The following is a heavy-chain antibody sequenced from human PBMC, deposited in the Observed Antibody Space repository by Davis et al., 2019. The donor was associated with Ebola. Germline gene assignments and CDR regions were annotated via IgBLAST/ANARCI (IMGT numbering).Heavy chain of an antibody. CDR1: GGSISSYY. Sequence: PGGSLRLSCTVSGGSISSYYWSWIRQPAGKGLEWIGRIYTSGSTNYNPSLKSRVTMSVDTSKNQFSLKLSSVTAADTAVYYCARHDQLDSWGQGTLVTVSS. J-gene: IGHJ4*02. CDR2: IYTSGST. D-gene: IGHD2-2*01. CDR3: ARHDQLDS. V-gene: IGHV4-4*07.